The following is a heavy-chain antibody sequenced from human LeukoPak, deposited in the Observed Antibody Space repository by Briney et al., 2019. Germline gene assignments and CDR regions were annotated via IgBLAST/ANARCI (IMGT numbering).Heavy chain of an antibody. CDR1: GYSISSGYY. D-gene: IGHD2-2*01. CDR3: ARPRGCGSARCNNFDY. Sequence: SETLSLTCTVSGYSISSGYYWGWIRQPPGKGLEWIGSIYHSGSTYYNPSLKSRVTISVDTSKNQFSLKLSSVTAADTAVYYCARPRGCGSARCNNFDYWGQGTLVTVSS. V-gene: IGHV4-38-2*02. CDR2: IYHSGST. J-gene: IGHJ4*02.